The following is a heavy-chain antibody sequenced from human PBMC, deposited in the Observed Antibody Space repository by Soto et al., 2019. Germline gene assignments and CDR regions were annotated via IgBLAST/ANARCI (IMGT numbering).Heavy chain of an antibody. Sequence: DVRLLESGGGLVQPGGSLRLSCAASGFTFSSYSMSWVRQAPGKGLEWVSTIGTSASTYYGGAVRGRFTISRDNSRKTLYMKMKRLRAEAPAAYDCADLSRYCTSSNCDWGQGTLVTVSS. D-gene: IGHD2-2*01. V-gene: IGHV3-23*01. CDR2: IGTSAST. CDR1: GFTFSSYS. CDR3: ADLSRYCTSSNCD. J-gene: IGHJ4*02.